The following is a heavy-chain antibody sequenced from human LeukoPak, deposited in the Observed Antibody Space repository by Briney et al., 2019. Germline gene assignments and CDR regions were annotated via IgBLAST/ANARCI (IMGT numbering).Heavy chain of an antibody. CDR1: GYTFTSYG. J-gene: IGHJ4*02. D-gene: IGHD5-12*01. CDR2: INPKNGGT. V-gene: IGHV1-2*02. CDR3: ARGFGYSTAYDLDS. Sequence: ASVKVSCKASGYTFTSYGISWVRQAPGQGLEWMGWINPKNGGTNYLQKFQGRVIMTRDTSVSTAYMELSRLRSDDTAVYYCARGFGYSTAYDLDSWGQGTLVTVSS.